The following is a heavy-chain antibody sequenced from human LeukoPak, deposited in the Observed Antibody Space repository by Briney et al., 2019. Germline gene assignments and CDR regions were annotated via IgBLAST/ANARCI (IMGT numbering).Heavy chain of an antibody. J-gene: IGHJ4*02. CDR1: GFTFSSYA. CDR3: AKAHLYCSGGSCYSDPFDY. V-gene: IGHV3-23*01. Sequence: PGGSLRLSCAASGFTFSSYAMSWVRQAPGKGLEWVTAISGSGGSTYYADSVKGRFTISRDNSKNTLYLQMNGLRAEDTAVYYCAKAHLYCSGGSCYSDPFDYWGQGTLVTVSS. CDR2: ISGSGGST. D-gene: IGHD2-15*01.